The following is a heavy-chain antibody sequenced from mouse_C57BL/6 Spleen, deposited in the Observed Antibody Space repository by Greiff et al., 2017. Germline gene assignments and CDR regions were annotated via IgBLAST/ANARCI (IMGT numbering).Heavy chain of an antibody. CDR3: ESVYDGYLFAY. V-gene: IGHV3-6*01. Sequence: EVKLEESGPGLVNPSQSLSLTCSVTGYSITSGYYWNWIRQFPGNKLEWMGYISYDGSNNYNPSLKNRISITRDTSKNQFFLKLNSVTTEDTATYYYESVYDGYLFAYWGQGTLVTVSA. CDR2: ISYDGSN. CDR1: GYSITSGYY. D-gene: IGHD2-3*01. J-gene: IGHJ3*01.